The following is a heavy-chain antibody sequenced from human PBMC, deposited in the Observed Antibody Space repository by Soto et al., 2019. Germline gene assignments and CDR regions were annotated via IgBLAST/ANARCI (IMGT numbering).Heavy chain of an antibody. CDR1: GSTFSNYI. J-gene: IGHJ6*02. Sequence: QLQLVESGGGVVQPERSLRLSCAASGSTFSNYIMHWVRQAPGKGLEWVAFISYDGSNKDYADSVEGRFTISRDNSKNTLYLQLSSLRPEDTAVYYCAGGDNYYALGVWGQGTTVTVSS. CDR3: AGGDNYYALGV. D-gene: IGHD2-15*01. CDR2: ISYDGSNK. V-gene: IGHV3-30-3*01.